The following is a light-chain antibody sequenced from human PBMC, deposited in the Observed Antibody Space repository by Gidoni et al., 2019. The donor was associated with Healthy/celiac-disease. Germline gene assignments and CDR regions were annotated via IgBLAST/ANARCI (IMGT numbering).Light chain of an antibody. CDR2: SNN. CDR3: SAWDDSLNGFVV. V-gene: IGLV1-44*01. CDR1: SSNIGSNT. J-gene: IGLJ2*01. Sequence: QSVLTQPPSASGTPGQRVTISCAGSSSNIGSNTVNWYQQLPGTPPKLLIFSNNQRPSGVPDRFSGSKSGTSSSLAISGRQSEDDADYYCSAWDDSLNGFVVFGGGTKLTVL.